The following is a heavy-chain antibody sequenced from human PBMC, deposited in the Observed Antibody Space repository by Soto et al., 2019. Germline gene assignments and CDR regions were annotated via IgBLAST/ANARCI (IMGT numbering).Heavy chain of an antibody. Sequence: SETLSLTCTVSGGSISSCYWSWIRQPPGKGLEWIGYIYYSGSTNYNPSLRSRVTISVDTSKNQFSLKLSSVTAADTAVYYCARDSGIAAAGAAFDYWGQGTLVTVSS. J-gene: IGHJ4*02. CDR2: IYYSGST. D-gene: IGHD6-13*01. CDR3: ARDSGIAAAGAAFDY. V-gene: IGHV4-59*01. CDR1: GGSISSCY.